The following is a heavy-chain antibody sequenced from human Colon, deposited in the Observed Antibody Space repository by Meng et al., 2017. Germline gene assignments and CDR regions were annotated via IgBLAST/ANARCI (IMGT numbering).Heavy chain of an antibody. D-gene: IGHD1/OR15-1a*01. CDR2: IAHTGRT. CDR3: GTTDINYCPIHY. J-gene: IGHJ4*02. CDR1: GVYISTTNW. Sequence: QMLLRESGPGLVKPSGTLSLTCAVSGVYISTTNWWTWFRQSPGKGLEWIGEIAHTGRTNYNRSLKSRVTVTMDTSKNHFSLNVTSVTAADTAVYYCGTTDINYCPIHYWGQGTLVTVSS. V-gene: IGHV4-4*02.